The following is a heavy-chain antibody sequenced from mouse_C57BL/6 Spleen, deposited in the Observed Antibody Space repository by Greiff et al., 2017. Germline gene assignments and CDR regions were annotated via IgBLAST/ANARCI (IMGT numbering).Heavy chain of an antibody. J-gene: IGHJ3*01. Sequence: QVPLQQSGAELVRPGASVTLSCKASGYTFTDYEMHWVKQTPVHGLEWIGAIDPETGGPAYNQKFKGKAILTADKSSSTAYMELRSLTSEDSAVYYCTSQYDYDWAWFAYWGQGTLVTVSA. CDR2: IDPETGGP. V-gene: IGHV1-15*01. CDR1: GYTFTDYE. CDR3: TSQYDYDWAWFAY. D-gene: IGHD2-4*01.